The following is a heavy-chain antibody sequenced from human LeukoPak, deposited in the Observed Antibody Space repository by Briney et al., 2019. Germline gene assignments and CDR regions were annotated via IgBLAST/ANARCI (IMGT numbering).Heavy chain of an antibody. V-gene: IGHV4-31*03. J-gene: IGHJ4*02. Sequence: SETLSHTRFFTGGSHTGGGCYWRWIRQPPEEALEWIGFASYSGGTYYNPSLMSRIIISVDRSQNQFSLRMRDVTAAGTAVYFCATAEWEYFYFVSWGQGDLVAVFS. CDR1: GGSHTGGGCY. D-gene: IGHD1-26*01. CDR2: ASYSGGT. CDR3: ATAEWEYFYFVS.